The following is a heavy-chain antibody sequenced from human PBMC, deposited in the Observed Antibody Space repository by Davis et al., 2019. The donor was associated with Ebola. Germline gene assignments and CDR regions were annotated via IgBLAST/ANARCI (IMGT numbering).Heavy chain of an antibody. Sequence: SETLSLTCAVSGGSISSGGYSWSWIRQPPGKGLEWIGYIYHSGSTYYNPSLKSRVTISVDRSKNQFSLKLSSVTAADTAVYYCARGSRRYSSTLRINWFDPWGQGTLVTVSS. V-gene: IGHV4-30-2*01. J-gene: IGHJ5*02. CDR1: GGSISSGGYS. D-gene: IGHD6-13*01. CDR3: ARGSRRYSSTLRINWFDP. CDR2: IYHSGST.